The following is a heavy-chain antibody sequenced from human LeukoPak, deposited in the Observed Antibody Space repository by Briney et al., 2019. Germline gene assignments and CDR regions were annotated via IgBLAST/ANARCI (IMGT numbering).Heavy chain of an antibody. CDR1: GFTFSSYS. Sequence: GGSLRLSCAASGFTFSSYSMHWVRQALGKGLEWVAVISSDGSEKYYGDSVKARFTISRDNSRNTLYLQMNSLRAEDTAVYYCARDFLDYDSSGPIGYWGQGTLVTVSS. D-gene: IGHD3-22*01. CDR2: ISSDGSEK. CDR3: ARDFLDYDSSGPIGY. J-gene: IGHJ4*02. V-gene: IGHV3-30*03.